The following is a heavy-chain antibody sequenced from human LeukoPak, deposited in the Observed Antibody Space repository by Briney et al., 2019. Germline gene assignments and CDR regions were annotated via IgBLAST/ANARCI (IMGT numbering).Heavy chain of an antibody. Sequence: ASVKVSCKASGYTFTSYGISWVRQAPGQGLEWMGWISAYNGNTNYAQKLQGRVTMTTDTSTSTAYVELRSLRSDDTAVYYCAREGPGYGEDLDYWGQGTLVTVSS. J-gene: IGHJ4*02. CDR1: GYTFTSYG. CDR3: AREGPGYGEDLDY. D-gene: IGHD4-17*01. CDR2: ISAYNGNT. V-gene: IGHV1-18*01.